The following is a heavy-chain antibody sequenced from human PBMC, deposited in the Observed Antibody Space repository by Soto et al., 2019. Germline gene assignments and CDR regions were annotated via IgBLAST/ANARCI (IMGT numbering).Heavy chain of an antibody. D-gene: IGHD5-18*01. CDR1: GFTFSGSA. J-gene: IGHJ6*02. Sequence: PGESLKISCAASGFTFSGSAMHWVRQASGKGLEWVGRIRSKANSYATAYAASLKGRFTISRDDSKNTAYLQMNSLKTEDTAVYYWTADTAMTNYGMDVWGQGTTVTVSS. V-gene: IGHV3-73*01. CDR2: IRSKANSYAT. CDR3: TADTAMTNYGMDV.